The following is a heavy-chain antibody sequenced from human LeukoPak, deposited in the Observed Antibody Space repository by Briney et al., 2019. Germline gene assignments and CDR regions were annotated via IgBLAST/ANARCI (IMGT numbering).Heavy chain of an antibody. CDR2: ISSSGSTI. V-gene: IGHV3-48*04. J-gene: IGHJ4*02. CDR3: ARETARPFSNDY. Sequence: GGSLRLSCAASAFTFSTYGMHWVRQAPGKGLEWVSYISSSGSTIYYADSVKGRFTISRDNAKNSLYLQMNSLRAEDTAVYYCARETARPFSNDYWGQGTLVTVSS. CDR1: AFTFSTYG. D-gene: IGHD6-6*01.